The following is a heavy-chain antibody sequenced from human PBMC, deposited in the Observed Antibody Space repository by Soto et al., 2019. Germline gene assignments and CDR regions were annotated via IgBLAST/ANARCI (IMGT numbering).Heavy chain of an antibody. CDR3: ASMRYYDSSGYSGWFDP. Sequence: QVQLQESGPGLVKPSQTLSLTCTVSGGSISSGDYYWSWIRQPPGKGLEWIGYIYYSGSTYYNPSLKSRVTISVDTSKHQFSLKLSSVTAADTAVYYCASMRYYDSSGYSGWFDPWGQGTLVTVSS. V-gene: IGHV4-30-4*01. CDR2: IYYSGST. CDR1: GGSISSGDYY. D-gene: IGHD3-22*01. J-gene: IGHJ5*02.